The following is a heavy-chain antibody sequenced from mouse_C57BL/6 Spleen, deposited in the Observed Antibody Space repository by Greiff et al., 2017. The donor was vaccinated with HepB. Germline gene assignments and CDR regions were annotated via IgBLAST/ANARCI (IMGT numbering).Heavy chain of an antibody. CDR3: AKNYDYDGARAMDY. D-gene: IGHD2-4*01. CDR1: GFSLTSYG. V-gene: IGHV2-5*01. CDR2: IWRGGST. Sequence: VQLKQSGPGLVQPSQSLSITCTVSGFSLTSYGVHWVRQSPGKGLEWLGVIWRGGSTDYNAAFMSRLSITKDNSKSQVFFKMNSLQADDTAIYYCAKNYDYDGARAMDYWGQGTSVTVSS. J-gene: IGHJ4*01.